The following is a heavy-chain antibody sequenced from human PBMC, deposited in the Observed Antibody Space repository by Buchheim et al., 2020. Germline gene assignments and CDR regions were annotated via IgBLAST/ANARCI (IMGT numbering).Heavy chain of an antibody. Sequence: EVQLLESGGGLVQPGGSLRLSCAASGFTLSSYAMSWVRQAPGKGLEWVSAISGSGSSTYYADSVKGRFTTSRVNSQNTLYLQMNSLRAEDTAVYYCAKGSPRSWTQNWFDPWGQGTL. D-gene: IGHD6-13*01. V-gene: IGHV3-23*01. J-gene: IGHJ5*02. CDR2: ISGSGSST. CDR3: AKGSPRSWTQNWFDP. CDR1: GFTLSSYA.